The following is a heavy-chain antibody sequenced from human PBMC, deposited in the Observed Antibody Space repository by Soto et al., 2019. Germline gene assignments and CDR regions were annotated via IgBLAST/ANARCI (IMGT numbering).Heavy chain of an antibody. CDR1: GGSISSSSYY. J-gene: IGHJ6*02. V-gene: IGHV4-39*01. CDR3: ARRRVLTVVGRYYYYGMDV. Sequence: KPSETLSLTCTVSGGSISSSSYYWGWIRQPPGKGLEWIGSIYYSGSTYYNPSLKSRVTISVDTSKNQFSLRLSSVTAADTAVYYCARRRVLTVVGRYYYYGMDVWGQGTTVTVSS. CDR2: IYYSGST. D-gene: IGHD2-15*01.